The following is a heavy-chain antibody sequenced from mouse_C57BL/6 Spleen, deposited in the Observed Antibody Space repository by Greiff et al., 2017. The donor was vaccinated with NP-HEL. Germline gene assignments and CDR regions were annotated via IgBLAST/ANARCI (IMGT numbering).Heavy chain of an antibody. Sequence: DVMLVESGGGLVKPGGSLKLSCAASGFTFSDYGMHWVRQAPEKGLEWVAYISSGSSTIYYADTVKGRFTISRANAKTTLFLQMTSLRSEDTAMYYCARAYYGSSYEDFDYWGQGTTLTVSS. V-gene: IGHV5-17*01. J-gene: IGHJ2*01. CDR1: GFTFSDYG. CDR3: ARAYYGSSYEDFDY. D-gene: IGHD1-1*01. CDR2: ISSGSSTI.